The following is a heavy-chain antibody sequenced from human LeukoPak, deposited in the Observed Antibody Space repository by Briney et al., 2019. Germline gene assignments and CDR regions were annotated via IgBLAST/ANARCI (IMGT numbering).Heavy chain of an antibody. D-gene: IGHD6-19*01. CDR2: IIPIFGTA. Sequence: GASVKVSCKASGGTFSNYAISWVRQAPGQGLEWMGAIIPIFGTANYAQKFQGRVTITADESTSTAYMELSSLRSEDTAVYYCARILSSSWYEYLHHWGQGTLVTVSS. CDR3: ARILSSSWYEYLHH. V-gene: IGHV1-69*13. CDR1: GGTFSNYA. J-gene: IGHJ1*01.